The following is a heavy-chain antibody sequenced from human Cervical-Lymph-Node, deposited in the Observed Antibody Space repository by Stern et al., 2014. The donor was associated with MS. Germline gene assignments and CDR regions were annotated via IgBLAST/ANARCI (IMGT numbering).Heavy chain of an antibody. Sequence: QVQLVESGGGVVQPGRSLRLSCVASGFTFSRYGMHWVRQAPGKGLEWVSLIWYDGSDKYYADSVKGRFTVSRDNSKNTLYLQMNSLRAEDTAVYYCARDLLSSYGGSDSFDHWGQGTLVTVSS. CDR2: IWYDGSDK. V-gene: IGHV3-33*01. CDR3: ARDLLSSYGGSDSFDH. D-gene: IGHD2-21*02. CDR1: GFTFSRYG. J-gene: IGHJ4*02.